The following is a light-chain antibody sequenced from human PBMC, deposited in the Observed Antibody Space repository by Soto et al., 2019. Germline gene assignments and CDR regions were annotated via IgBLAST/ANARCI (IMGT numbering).Light chain of an antibody. CDR1: SSDVGATDY. V-gene: IGLV2-8*01. CDR2: EVN. Sequence: QSVLTQPPSASGSPGQSVAISCTGTSSDVGATDYVSWYQQHSGKAPKLLLYEVNKRPSGVPDRFSGSKSGNTASLTVSALQADDEADYCCISHAGASNVLGTGTKLTVL. CDR3: ISHAGASNV. J-gene: IGLJ1*01.